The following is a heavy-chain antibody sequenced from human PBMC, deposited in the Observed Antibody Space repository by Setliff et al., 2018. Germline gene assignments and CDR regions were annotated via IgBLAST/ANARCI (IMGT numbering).Heavy chain of an antibody. CDR2: INPSGGST. Sequence: ASVKVSCKASGYTFTTYYMHWVRQAPGQGLEWMGIINPSGGSTGYAQKFQGRVTMTRDTSTSTVYMGLSSLRSEDTAVYYCARAWDGYNYDYWGQGTLVTVS. CDR1: GYTFTTYY. J-gene: IGHJ4*02. CDR3: ARAWDGYNYDY. V-gene: IGHV1-46*01. D-gene: IGHD1-1*01.